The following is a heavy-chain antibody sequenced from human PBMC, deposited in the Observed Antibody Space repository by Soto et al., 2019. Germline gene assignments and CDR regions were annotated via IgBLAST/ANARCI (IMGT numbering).Heavy chain of an antibody. CDR1: GFTFSSYA. D-gene: IGHD6-6*01. Sequence: EVQLLESGGGLVQPGGSLRLSCTASGFTFSSYAMSWDRQAPGKGLEWVSAISGSGGSTYYADSVKGRITISRDNSKNTLYLQMNSLRAEDTAVYYCAKVFPSIAARPGLFDYWGQGTLVTVSS. CDR2: ISGSGGST. J-gene: IGHJ4*02. CDR3: AKVFPSIAARPGLFDY. V-gene: IGHV3-23*01.